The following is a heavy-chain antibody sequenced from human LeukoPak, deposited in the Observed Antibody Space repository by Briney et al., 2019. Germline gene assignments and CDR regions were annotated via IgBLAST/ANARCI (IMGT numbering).Heavy chain of an antibody. CDR1: GFSFSTSN. D-gene: IGHD6-13*01. CDR2: IRSKTDGETT. V-gene: IGHV3-15*01. J-gene: IGHJ4*02. CDR3: TTETHFSRYPNSWYADS. Sequence: TGGSLRLSCAASGFSFSTSNMNWVRQAPGQGLEWVGRIRSKTDGETTVYAAPVRGRFTISRDDSKTTLYLQMNSLKTEDTAVYYCTTETHFSRYPNSWYADSWGRGTLVTVSS.